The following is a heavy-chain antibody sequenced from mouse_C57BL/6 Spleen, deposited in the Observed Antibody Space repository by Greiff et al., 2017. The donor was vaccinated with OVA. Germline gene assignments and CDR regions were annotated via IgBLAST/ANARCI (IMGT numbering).Heavy chain of an antibody. Sequence: EVQRVESGGGLVKPGGSLKLSCAASGFTFSSYAMSWVRQTPEKRLEWVATISDGGSYTYYPDNVKGRFTISRDNAKNNLYLQMSHLKSEDTAMYYCARERTGTPYFDYWGQGTTLTVSS. CDR2: ISDGGSYT. V-gene: IGHV5-4*01. CDR3: ARERTGTPYFDY. CDR1: GFTFSSYA. J-gene: IGHJ2*01. D-gene: IGHD4-1*01.